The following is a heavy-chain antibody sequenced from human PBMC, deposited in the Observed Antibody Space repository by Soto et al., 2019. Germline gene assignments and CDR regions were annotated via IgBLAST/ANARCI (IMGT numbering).Heavy chain of an antibody. D-gene: IGHD2-2*01. Sequence: PSETLSLTCTVSGGSISSYYWSWTRQPPGKGLEWIGYIYYSGSTNYNPSLKSRVTISVDTSKNQFSLKLSSVTAADTAVYYCARESEYCSSTSCFADAFDIWGQGTVVTVSS. V-gene: IGHV4-59*01. CDR1: GGSISSYY. CDR2: IYYSGST. J-gene: IGHJ3*02. CDR3: ARESEYCSSTSCFADAFDI.